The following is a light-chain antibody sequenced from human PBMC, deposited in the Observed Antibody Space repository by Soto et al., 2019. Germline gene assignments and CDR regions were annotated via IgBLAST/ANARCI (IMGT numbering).Light chain of an antibody. CDR1: QSVSSN. J-gene: IGKJ1*01. CDR3: HQRQSCPRT. CDR2: GAS. V-gene: IGKV3D-15*01. Sequence: IVVTQSPATLSVSPGERATLSCRASQSVSSNLAWYQQKPGQAPRLLIYGASTRAIGIPDRFSGSVSGTDFTLTISDVQPEDFALYYCHQRQSCPRTFGQGTKVDIK.